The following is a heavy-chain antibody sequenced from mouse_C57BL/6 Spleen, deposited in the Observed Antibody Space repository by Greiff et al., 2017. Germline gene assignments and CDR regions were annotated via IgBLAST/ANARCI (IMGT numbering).Heavy chain of an antibody. D-gene: IGHD2-1*01. CDR1: GFTFSSYA. CDR3: TRGGGNYPHWYFDV. J-gene: IGHJ1*03. Sequence: EVQGVESGEGLVKPGGSLKLSCAASGFTFSSYAMSWVRQTPEKRLEWVAYISSGGDYIYYADTVKGRFTISRDNARNTLYLQMSSLKSEDTAMYYCTRGGGNYPHWYFDVWGTGTTVTVSS. CDR2: ISSGGDYI. V-gene: IGHV5-9-1*02.